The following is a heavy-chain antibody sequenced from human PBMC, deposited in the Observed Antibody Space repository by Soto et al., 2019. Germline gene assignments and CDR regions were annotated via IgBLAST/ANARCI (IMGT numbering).Heavy chain of an antibody. CDR2: IYYSGST. Sequence: SETLSLTCNVSGVSISSGGYYWSWIRQHPGKGLEWIGYIYYSGSTYYNPSLKRRVTISVDTSKNQFSLKLSSVTAADTAVYYCARGVTMVRGVIHTPYFDYWGQGTLVTVSS. CDR3: ARGVTMVRGVIHTPYFDY. CDR1: GVSISSGGYY. J-gene: IGHJ4*02. V-gene: IGHV4-31*03. D-gene: IGHD3-10*01.